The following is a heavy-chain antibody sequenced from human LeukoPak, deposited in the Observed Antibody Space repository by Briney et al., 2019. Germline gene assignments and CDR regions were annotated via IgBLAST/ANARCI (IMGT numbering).Heavy chain of an antibody. Sequence: ASVKVSCKASGYTFTSYGISWVRQAPGQGLEWMGWISAYNGNTNYAQKLQGRVTMTTDTSTSTAYMDLRSLRSDDTAVYYCARDYGDYLKYYYYYMDVWGKGTTVTISS. V-gene: IGHV1-18*01. CDR1: GYTFTSYG. CDR3: ARDYGDYLKYYYYYMDV. J-gene: IGHJ6*03. CDR2: ISAYNGNT. D-gene: IGHD4-17*01.